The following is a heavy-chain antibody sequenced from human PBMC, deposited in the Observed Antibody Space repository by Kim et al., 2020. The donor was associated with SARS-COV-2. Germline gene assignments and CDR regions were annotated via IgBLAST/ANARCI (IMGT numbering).Heavy chain of an antibody. Sequence: NYAQKFQGRVTSTADESTSTAYMELSSLRAEDTAVYYCARDYYDSSGSSGWGQGTLVTVSS. V-gene: IGHV1-69*01. D-gene: IGHD3-22*01. CDR3: ARDYYDSSGSSG. J-gene: IGHJ4*02.